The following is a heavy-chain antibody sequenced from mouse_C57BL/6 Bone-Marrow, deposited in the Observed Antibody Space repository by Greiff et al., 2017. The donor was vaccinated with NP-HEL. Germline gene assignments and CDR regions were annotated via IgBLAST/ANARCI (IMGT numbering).Heavy chain of an antibody. V-gene: IGHV5-6*01. CDR3: ARWGFLFAY. CDR1: GFTFSSYG. Sequence: EVKLMESGGDLVKPGGSLKLSCAASGFTFSSYGMSWVRQTPDKRLEWVATISSGGSYTYYPDSVKGRFTISRDNAKNTLYLQMSSLKSEDTAMYYCARWGFLFAYWGQGTLVTVSA. CDR2: ISSGGSYT. J-gene: IGHJ3*01.